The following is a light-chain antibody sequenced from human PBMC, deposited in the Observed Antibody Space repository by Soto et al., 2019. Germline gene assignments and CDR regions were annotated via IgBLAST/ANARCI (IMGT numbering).Light chain of an antibody. J-gene: IGKJ1*01. CDR2: AAY. Sequence: DIRMTQSPSSLSASVGDRVTITCRASQGISNYLAWYQQKPGKVPKLLIYAAYTLQSGVPSRFSGSGSGTAFTLTISSLQTEDVATYYCQKYNSAPRTFGQGTKVEIK. CDR3: QKYNSAPRT. CDR1: QGISNY. V-gene: IGKV1-27*01.